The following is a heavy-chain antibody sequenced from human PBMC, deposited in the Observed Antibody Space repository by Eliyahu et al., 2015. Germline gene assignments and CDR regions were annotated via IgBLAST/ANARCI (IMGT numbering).Heavy chain of an antibody. D-gene: IGHD6-19*01. CDR2: VTHGENS. CDR3: ARQHAGSGWYEVFDI. Sequence: QVHLQQWGTGLLKPSETLSLTCAVFGGSFSGHYWSWIRQPPGKGLEWIGEVTHGENSNYNPSLESRVIISVDPSKNELSLKVKSVTAADTAVYYCARQHAGSGWYEVFDIWGQGTRVFVSS. J-gene: IGHJ3*02. V-gene: IGHV4-34*01. CDR1: GGSFSGHY.